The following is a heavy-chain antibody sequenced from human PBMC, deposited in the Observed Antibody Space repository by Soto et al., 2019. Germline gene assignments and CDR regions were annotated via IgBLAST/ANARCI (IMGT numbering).Heavy chain of an antibody. CDR3: AKSFGPSYYFYVDV. J-gene: IGHJ6*03. CDR1: GITFEDHG. Sequence: EVQLVESGGGLVQPGRSLRLSCAASGITFEDHGMHWIRQAPGKGLEWVSGISWNSGSIAYAGTVRGRFTISRDNAKNSLYLQMHSLRIEDTALYYCAKSFGPSYYFYVDVWGKGTTVTVSS. D-gene: IGHD3-10*01. CDR2: ISWNSGSI. V-gene: IGHV3-9*01.